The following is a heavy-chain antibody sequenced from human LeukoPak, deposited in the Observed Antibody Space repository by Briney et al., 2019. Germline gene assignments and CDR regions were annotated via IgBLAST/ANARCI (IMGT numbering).Heavy chain of an antibody. D-gene: IGHD2-8*02. CDR2: IIPILGIA. Sequence: SVKVSCKASGGTFSSYAISWVRQAPGQGLEWMGRIIPILGIANYAQKFQGRVTITADKSTSTAYMELSSLRSEDTAVYYCARGTGGNYGMDVWGQGTTVTVSS. CDR1: GGTFSSYA. J-gene: IGHJ6*02. V-gene: IGHV1-69*04. CDR3: ARGTGGNYGMDV.